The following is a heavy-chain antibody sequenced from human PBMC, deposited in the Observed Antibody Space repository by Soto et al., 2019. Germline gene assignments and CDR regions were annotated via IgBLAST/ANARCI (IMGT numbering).Heavy chain of an antibody. CDR2: IKTKTDGGTA. V-gene: IGHV3-15*01. CDR1: GFTFSNAW. J-gene: IGHJ6*02. CDR3: TTGPKRDYDFYGMDV. Sequence: LSCAASGFTFSNAWMSWVRQAPGKGLEWVGRIKTKTDGGTADYAAPVKGRFTISRDDSKNALYLQVNSLKTEDTAVYYCTTGPKRDYDFYGMDVWGQGTTVTVSS.